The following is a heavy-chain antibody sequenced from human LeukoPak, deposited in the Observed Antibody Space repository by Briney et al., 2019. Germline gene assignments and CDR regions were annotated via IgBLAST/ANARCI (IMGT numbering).Heavy chain of an antibody. D-gene: IGHD3-22*01. CDR1: GYTFTGYY. CDR2: INPNSGGT. CDR3: ARPREYYYDSSGYYSRAEYFQH. J-gene: IGHJ1*01. V-gene: IGHV1-2*06. Sequence: ASVKVSCKASGYTFTGYYMHWVRQAPGQGLEWMGRINPNSGGTNYAQKFQGRVTMTRDTSISTAYMELSRLRPDDTAVYYCARPREYYYDSSGYYSRAEYFQHWGQGTLVIVSS.